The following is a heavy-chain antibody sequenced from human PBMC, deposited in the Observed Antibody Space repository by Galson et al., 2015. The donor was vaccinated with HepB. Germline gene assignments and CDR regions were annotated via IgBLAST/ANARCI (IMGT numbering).Heavy chain of an antibody. Sequence: SLRLSCAASGFTFSSYGMHWVRQAPGMGLEWVAVISYDGSNKYYADSVKGRFTISRDNSKNTLYLQMNSLRAEDTAVYYCAKDLPPPYYGDYGMGDYWGQGTLVTVSS. D-gene: IGHD4-17*01. CDR3: AKDLPPPYYGDYGMGDY. J-gene: IGHJ4*02. V-gene: IGHV3-30*18. CDR2: ISYDGSNK. CDR1: GFTFSSYG.